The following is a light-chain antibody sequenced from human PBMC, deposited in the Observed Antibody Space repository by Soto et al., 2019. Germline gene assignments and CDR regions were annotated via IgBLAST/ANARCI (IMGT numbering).Light chain of an antibody. CDR1: QGISTL. CDR3: QQYYDWPIT. Sequence: EIVLTQSPATLSMSPGERATLFCRASQGISTLLAWYQQKPGQAPRLLIYAASTRAAGIPARFSGSGSGTDFALTISSLKSEDFAIYYCQQYYDWPITFGQGTRMDI. V-gene: IGKV3-15*01. J-gene: IGKJ5*01. CDR2: AAS.